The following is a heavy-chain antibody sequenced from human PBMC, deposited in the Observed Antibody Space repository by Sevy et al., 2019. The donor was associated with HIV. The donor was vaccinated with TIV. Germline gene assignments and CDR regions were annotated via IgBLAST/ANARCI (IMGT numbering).Heavy chain of an antibody. V-gene: IGHV4-59*11. CDR2: IYYSGST. CDR1: DGSISSHY. CDR3: ARLLRYNPCFDY. D-gene: IGHD1-1*01. Sequence: SETLSLTCTVSDGSISSHYWSRIRQPPWMGLQWIGYIYYSGSTNYNPSLKSRVTMSLDTSKNQFSLKLSSVTAADTAVYYCARLLRYNPCFDYWGQEPWSPSPQ. J-gene: IGHJ4*01.